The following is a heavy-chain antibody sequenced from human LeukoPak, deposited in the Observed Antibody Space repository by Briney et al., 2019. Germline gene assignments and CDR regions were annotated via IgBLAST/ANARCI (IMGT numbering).Heavy chain of an antibody. D-gene: IGHD6-19*01. Sequence: ASVKVSCKASGYTFTSYGISWVRQAPGQGLEWMVWISAYNGNTNYAQKLQGRVTMTTDTSTSTAYMELRSLRSDDTAVYYCARDLAVAGRYYYYYMDVWGKGTTVTVSS. J-gene: IGHJ6*03. V-gene: IGHV1-18*01. CDR2: ISAYNGNT. CDR1: GYTFTSYG. CDR3: ARDLAVAGRYYYYYMDV.